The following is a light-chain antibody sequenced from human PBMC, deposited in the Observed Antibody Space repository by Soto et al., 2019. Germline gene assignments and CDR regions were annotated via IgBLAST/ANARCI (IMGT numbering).Light chain of an antibody. CDR1: QGISNY. CDR3: QHYNNAPYT. Sequence: DIQMTQSPSSLSASVGDRVTITCRASQGISNYLAWYQQKPGKVPQLLIYSASTLQSGVPSRFSGSSSGTHFPLTISSLEPEDVATYYCQHYNNAPYTFGQGTKLEFK. V-gene: IGKV1-27*01. CDR2: SAS. J-gene: IGKJ2*01.